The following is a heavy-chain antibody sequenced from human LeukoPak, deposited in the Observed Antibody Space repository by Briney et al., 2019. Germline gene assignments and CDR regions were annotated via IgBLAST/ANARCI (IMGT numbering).Heavy chain of an antibody. Sequence: ASVKVSCKASGYTFTGYYMHWVRQAPGQGLEWMGWINPNSGGTNYAQKFQGRVTMTRDTSISTAYMELSSLRSEDTAVYYCARVVPAAIVDYDWFDPWGQGTLVTVSS. CDR2: INPNSGGT. J-gene: IGHJ5*02. CDR1: GYTFTGYY. CDR3: ARVVPAAIVDYDWFDP. V-gene: IGHV1-2*02. D-gene: IGHD2-2*02.